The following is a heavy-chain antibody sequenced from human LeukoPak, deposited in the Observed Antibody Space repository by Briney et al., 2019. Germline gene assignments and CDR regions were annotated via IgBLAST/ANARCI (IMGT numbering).Heavy chain of an antibody. J-gene: IGHJ6*04. CDR2: ISAYSGNT. Sequence: ASVKVSCKASGYTFTSYGISWVRQAPGQGLEWMGWISAYSGNTNYAQKLQGRVTMTTDTSTSTAYMELRSLRSDDTAVYYCAREGSTYYDILTGHYHPTAGYYGMDVWGKGTTVTVSS. D-gene: IGHD3-9*01. CDR1: GYTFTSYG. CDR3: AREGSTYYDILTGHYHPTAGYYGMDV. V-gene: IGHV1-18*04.